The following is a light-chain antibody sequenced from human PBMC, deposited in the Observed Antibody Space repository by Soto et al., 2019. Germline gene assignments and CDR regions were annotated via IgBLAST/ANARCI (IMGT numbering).Light chain of an antibody. CDR1: QSVSSN. CDR2: GAS. CDR3: QQSYSTWGT. V-gene: IGKV3D-15*01. Sequence: EIVMTQSPGTLSVSPGERATLSCGASQSVSSNLAWYQQKPGQAPRLLIYGASTRATGIPARFSGSGSGTEFTLSISSLQSEDFATYYCQQSYSTWGTFGQGTKLEIK. J-gene: IGKJ2*01.